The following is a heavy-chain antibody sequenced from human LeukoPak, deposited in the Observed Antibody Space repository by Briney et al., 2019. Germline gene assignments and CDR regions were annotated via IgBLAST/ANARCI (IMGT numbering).Heavy chain of an antibody. J-gene: IGHJ4*02. CDR2: ISSSSSYI. V-gene: IGHV3-21*01. D-gene: IGHD2-15*01. CDR1: GFTFSSYN. Sequence: GSPRLSCAASGFTFSSYNMNWVCQAPGKGLEWVSSISSSSSYIFYADSVKGRFSISRDNAENSLFLQMNSLSADDTAVYYCARGWYGPDYWGQGNLVPGSS. CDR3: ARGWYGPDY.